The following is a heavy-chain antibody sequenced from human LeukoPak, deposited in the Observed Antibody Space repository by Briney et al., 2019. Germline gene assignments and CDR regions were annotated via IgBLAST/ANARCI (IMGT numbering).Heavy chain of an antibody. Sequence: SETLSLTCTVSGSGASISNYYWSWIRQPPGKGLELIGYIDYSGSTKYNPSLRGRVTISVDTSKKQFSLKLTSVTAADTAVYYCARARYDSSGYYSWFDYWGQGTLVTVSS. V-gene: IGHV4-59*01. D-gene: IGHD3-22*01. CDR3: ARARYDSSGYYSWFDY. CDR2: IDYSGST. J-gene: IGHJ4*02. CDR1: GSGASISNYY.